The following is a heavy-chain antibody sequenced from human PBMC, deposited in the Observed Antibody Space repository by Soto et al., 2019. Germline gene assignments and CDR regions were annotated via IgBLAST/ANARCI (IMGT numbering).Heavy chain of an antibody. V-gene: IGHV3-30-3*01. Sequence: AGGSLRLSCAASGFTFSSYAMHWVRQAPGKGLEWVAVISYDGSNKYYADSVKGRFTISRDNSKNTLYLQMNSLRAEDTAVYYCARDIALQHYYYYGMDVWGQGTTVTVSS. J-gene: IGHJ6*02. CDR1: GFTFSSYA. CDR3: ARDIALQHYYYYGMDV. D-gene: IGHD6-13*01. CDR2: ISYDGSNK.